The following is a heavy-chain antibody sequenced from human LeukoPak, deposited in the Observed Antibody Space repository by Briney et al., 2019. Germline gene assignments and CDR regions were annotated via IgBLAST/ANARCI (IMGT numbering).Heavy chain of an antibody. CDR1: GFTFSSYS. CDR3: ARHPGIAAAGTGSGY. Sequence: GGSLRLSCAASGFTFSSYSMNCVRQAPGKGLEWLSSISSSSSYIYYADSVKGRFTISRDNAKNSLYLQMNSLRAEDTAVYYCARHPGIAAAGTGSGYWGQGTLVTVSS. V-gene: IGHV3-21*01. D-gene: IGHD6-13*01. CDR2: ISSSSSYI. J-gene: IGHJ4*02.